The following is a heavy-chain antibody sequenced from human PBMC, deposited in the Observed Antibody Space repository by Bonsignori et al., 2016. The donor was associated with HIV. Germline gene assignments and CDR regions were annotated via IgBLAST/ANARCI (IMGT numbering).Heavy chain of an antibody. CDR2: IIPILGIA. CDR3: ASGEHRIRLGELSCPYY. V-gene: IGHV1-69*10. D-gene: IGHD3-16*02. J-gene: IGHJ4*02. Sequence: WVRQAPGQGLEWMGGIIPILGIANYAQKFQGRVTITADKSTSTAYMELSSLRSEDTAVYYCASGEHRIRLGELSCPYYWGQGTLVTVSS.